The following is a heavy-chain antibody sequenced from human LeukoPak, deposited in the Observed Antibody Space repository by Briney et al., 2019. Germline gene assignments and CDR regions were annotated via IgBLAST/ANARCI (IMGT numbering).Heavy chain of an antibody. D-gene: IGHD5-24*01. Sequence: GGSLRLSCTASGFTFSTCGMTWVRQAPGKGLEWVSSISGNDDGTYYADSVKGRFTISRDNSKNTLYLQMNSLRAEDTAVYYCAKSQGLQPDYWGQGTLVTVSS. V-gene: IGHV3-23*01. CDR1: GFTFSTCG. J-gene: IGHJ4*02. CDR2: ISGNDDGT. CDR3: AKSQGLQPDY.